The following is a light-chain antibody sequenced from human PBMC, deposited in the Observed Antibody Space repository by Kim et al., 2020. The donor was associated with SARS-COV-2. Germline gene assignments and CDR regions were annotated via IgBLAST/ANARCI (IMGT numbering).Light chain of an antibody. CDR2: DAS. J-gene: IGKJ2*01. CDR3: QQYDGYSYT. V-gene: IGKV1-5*01. Sequence: SASVGDRVTITCRASQSISSWLAWYQQKPGKAPKLLIYDASTLESGVPSRFSGSGSETEFTLTISSLQPADFATYYCQQYDGYSYTFGQGTKLEI. CDR1: QSISSW.